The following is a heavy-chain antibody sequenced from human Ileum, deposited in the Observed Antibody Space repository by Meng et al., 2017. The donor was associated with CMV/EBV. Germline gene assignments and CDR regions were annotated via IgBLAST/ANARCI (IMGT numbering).Heavy chain of an antibody. Sequence: QVHLVPSEAEWAKPESSVKLCCKASGGTFTNYAISWVRQAPRQGLEWMGGIIPMFDSVNYAQKFQGRVTITADKSTSTAYMELSSLRSEDTAVYYCATSRGYSAYEAPSFVYWGQGTLVTVSS. CDR2: IIPMFDSV. J-gene: IGHJ4*02. V-gene: IGHV1-69*14. D-gene: IGHD5-12*01. CDR1: GGTFTNYA. CDR3: ATSRGYSAYEAPSFVY.